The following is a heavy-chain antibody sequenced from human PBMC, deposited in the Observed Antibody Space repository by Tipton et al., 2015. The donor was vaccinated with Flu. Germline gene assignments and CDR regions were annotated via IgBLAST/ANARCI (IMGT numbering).Heavy chain of an antibody. CDR1: GFTFSSYN. V-gene: IGHV3-48*03. CDR3: AGYCTSISCYGSY. D-gene: IGHD2-2*01. Sequence: SGFTFSSYNMNWVRQAPGKGPEWVSYISSSGNPIYYADSVKGRFTISRDNAKNSLYLQMNSLRAEDTAVYYCAGYCTSISCYGSYWGQGTLVTVSS. CDR2: ISSSGNPI. J-gene: IGHJ4*02.